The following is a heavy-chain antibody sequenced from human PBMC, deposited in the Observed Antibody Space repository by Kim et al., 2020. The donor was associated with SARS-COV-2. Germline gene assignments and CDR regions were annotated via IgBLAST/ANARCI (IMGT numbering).Heavy chain of an antibody. CDR3: ARGYIVVVPAAPTMMYDP. D-gene: IGHD2-2*01. Sequence: SETLSLTCAVYGGSFSGYYWSWIRQPPGKGLEWIGEINHSGSTNYNPSLKSRVTISVDTSKNQFSLKLSSVTAADTAVYYCARGYIVVVPAAPTMMYDPWGQGTLVTVSS. J-gene: IGHJ5*02. CDR2: INHSGST. V-gene: IGHV4-34*01. CDR1: GGSFSGYY.